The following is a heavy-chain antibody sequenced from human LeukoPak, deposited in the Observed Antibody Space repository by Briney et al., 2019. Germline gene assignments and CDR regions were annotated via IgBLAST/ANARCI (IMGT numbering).Heavy chain of an antibody. Sequence: SGGSLRLSCAASGFTFSSYTMNWVRQPPGKGLEWVSNIGTSSTTIYYADSVKGRFTISRDNAKNSLYLQMNSLRAEDTALYYCAKDKGTELEHNAFDIWGQGTMVTVSS. J-gene: IGHJ3*02. V-gene: IGHV3-48*01. D-gene: IGHD1/OR15-1a*01. CDR1: GFTFSSYT. CDR2: IGTSSTTI. CDR3: AKDKGTELEHNAFDI.